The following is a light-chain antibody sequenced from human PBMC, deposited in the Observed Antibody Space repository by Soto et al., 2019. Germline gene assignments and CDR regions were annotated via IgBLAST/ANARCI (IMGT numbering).Light chain of an antibody. V-gene: IGKV3-20*01. CDR1: QSVSSCY. CDR3: QQCGSSPWT. J-gene: IGKJ1*01. Sequence: IELTQSPGISPLSPGAIATISCRASQSVSSCYLAWYQQKPGQAPRLLIYGASSRATGIPDRFSGSGSGTDFTLTISRLEPEDFAVYYCQQCGSSPWTFGQGTKVDNK. CDR2: GAS.